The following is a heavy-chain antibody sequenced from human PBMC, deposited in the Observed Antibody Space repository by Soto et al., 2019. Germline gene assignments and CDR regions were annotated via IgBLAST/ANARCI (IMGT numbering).Heavy chain of an antibody. V-gene: IGHV2-5*02. CDR1: GISLSTDAVG. CDR2: IYRDDDK. J-gene: IGHJ3*02. Sequence: QITLKESGPTLVKPTQTLTLTCTFSGISLSTDAVGVAWIRQPPGKALEWLALIYRDDDKRYSPSLKSRLTIIKDTSKNQVVLTMTNMDPVDTATYYCAHRGEVATIISDAFDIWGPGTSVTVSS. CDR3: AHRGEVATIISDAFDI. D-gene: IGHD5-12*01.